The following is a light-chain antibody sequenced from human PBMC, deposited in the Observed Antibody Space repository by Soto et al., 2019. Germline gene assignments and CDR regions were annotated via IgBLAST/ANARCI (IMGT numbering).Light chain of an antibody. Sequence: EIVMTQSPATLSVSPGERATLSCRASQSVSSNLAWYQQKPGQAPRLLIYGASTRATGIPARFSGSGSGTAFPLTLRSLQSEDFAVYYCQQYNNWPPWPFGQGTKVEIK. CDR1: QSVSSN. CDR3: QQYNNWPPWP. CDR2: GAS. V-gene: IGKV3-15*01. J-gene: IGKJ1*01.